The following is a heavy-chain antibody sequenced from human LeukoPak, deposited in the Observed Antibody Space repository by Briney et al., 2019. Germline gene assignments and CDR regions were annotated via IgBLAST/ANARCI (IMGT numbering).Heavy chain of an antibody. CDR2: ISYDGSNK. Sequence: PGGSLRLSCAASGFTFSSYGMHWVRQAPGKGLEWVAVISYDGSNKYYADSVKGRFTISRDKSKNTLYLQMNSLRAEDTAVYYCAKACSSTSCYGMDVWGQGTTVTVSS. V-gene: IGHV3-30*18. CDR1: GFTFSSYG. J-gene: IGHJ6*02. D-gene: IGHD2-2*01. CDR3: AKACSSTSCYGMDV.